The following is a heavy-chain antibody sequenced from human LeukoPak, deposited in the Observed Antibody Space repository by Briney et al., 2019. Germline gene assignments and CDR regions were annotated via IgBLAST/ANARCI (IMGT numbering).Heavy chain of an antibody. CDR1: GFTVSSNH. Sequence: PGGSLRLSCSASGFTVSSNHTSWVRQAPGKGLEWVSVIYSGGNTYYADSVKGRFTISRDNSKNTLYLQMNSLRAEDTAVYYCASGYCSGGHCYSVFFHHWGQGTLVTVSS. V-gene: IGHV3-53*01. J-gene: IGHJ1*01. CDR2: IYSGGNT. CDR3: ASGYCSGGHCYSVFFHH. D-gene: IGHD2-15*01.